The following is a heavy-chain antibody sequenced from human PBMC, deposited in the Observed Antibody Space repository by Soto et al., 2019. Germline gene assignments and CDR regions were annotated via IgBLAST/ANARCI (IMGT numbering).Heavy chain of an antibody. CDR1: GYTFTTYG. CDR2: ISAYSGKT. CDR3: ARDPYLGDHQY. J-gene: IGHJ4*02. V-gene: IGHV1-18*01. D-gene: IGHD3-16*01. Sequence: QVQLVQSGGEVKKPGASVKVSCKTSGYTFTTYGISWGRQAPGQGLGWVGWISAYSGKTHYAQKFQGKVTMTTDTSTNTAYLELRSLRSDDTAVYYCARDPYLGDHQYWGQGTLVTVSS.